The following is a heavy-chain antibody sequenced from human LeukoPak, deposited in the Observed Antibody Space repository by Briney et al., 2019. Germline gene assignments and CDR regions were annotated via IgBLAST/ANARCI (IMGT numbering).Heavy chain of an antibody. CDR2: INHSGST. CDR1: GGSFSGYY. D-gene: IGHD3-22*01. J-gene: IGHJ6*03. CDR3: ARDSSGYHYYYYYMDV. Sequence: PSETLSLTCAVYGGSFSGYYWSWIRQPPGKGLEWIGEINHSGSTNYNPSLKSRVTISVDTSKNQFSLKLSSVTAADTAVYYCARDSSGYHYYYYYMDVWGKGTTVTVSS. V-gene: IGHV4-34*01.